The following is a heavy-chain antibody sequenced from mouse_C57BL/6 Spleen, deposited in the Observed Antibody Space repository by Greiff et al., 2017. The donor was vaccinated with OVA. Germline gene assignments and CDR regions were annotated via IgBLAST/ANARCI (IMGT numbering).Heavy chain of an antibody. CDR3: ARKETGFDY. CDR1: GYTFTSYG. CDR2: IYPRSGNT. D-gene: IGHD4-1*01. J-gene: IGHJ2*01. V-gene: IGHV1-81*01. Sequence: QVQLQQSGAELARPGASVKLSCKASGYTFTSYGISWVKQRTGQGLEWIGEIYPRSGNTYYNEKFKGKATLTADKSSSTAYMELRSLTSEDSAVYFCARKETGFDYWGQGTTRTVSS.